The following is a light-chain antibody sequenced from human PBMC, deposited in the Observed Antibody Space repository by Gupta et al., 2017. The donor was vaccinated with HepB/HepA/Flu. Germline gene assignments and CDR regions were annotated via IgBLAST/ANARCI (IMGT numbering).Light chain of an antibody. Sequence: EIVLTQSSGTLSLSPGERSTLSCRASQSVSSSFLAWYQQKPGQAPRLLIYDASSRANGIPDRFSGSGSGTEFTLTISRREPEDFAVYYCQQESDSPWAFGQGTKVEIK. CDR2: DAS. CDR3: QQESDSPWA. CDR1: QSVSSSF. V-gene: IGKV3-20*01. J-gene: IGKJ1*01.